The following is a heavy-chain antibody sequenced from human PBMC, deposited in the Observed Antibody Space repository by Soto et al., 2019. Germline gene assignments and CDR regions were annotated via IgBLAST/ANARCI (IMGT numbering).Heavy chain of an antibody. CDR2: ISWDSKNT. CDR3: AKETATIYFDY. D-gene: IGHD6-25*01. Sequence: GGSLRLSCAASGFKFDDYTMHWVLQAPGKGLEWVSLISWDSKNTFYADSVRGRFTVSRDNRKTSLYLQMNILTTEDTAFYYCAKETATIYFDYWGPGTMVTVSS. J-gene: IGHJ4*02. V-gene: IGHV3-43*01. CDR1: GFKFDDYT.